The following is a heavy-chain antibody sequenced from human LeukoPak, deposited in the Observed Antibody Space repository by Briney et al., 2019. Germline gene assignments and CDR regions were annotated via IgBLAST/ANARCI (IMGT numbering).Heavy chain of an antibody. Sequence: PGGCLRLSCAASGFTFSSYSMNWVRQAPGKGLEWVSSINSDSSLMYYAESVKGRFTISRDNARNSLYLQMSSLRVEDTAVYYCIRDLFDDYSLDYWGQGALVTVSS. J-gene: IGHJ4*02. CDR2: INSDSSLM. CDR3: IRDLFDDYSLDY. CDR1: GFTFSSYS. D-gene: IGHD3-16*01. V-gene: IGHV3-21*01.